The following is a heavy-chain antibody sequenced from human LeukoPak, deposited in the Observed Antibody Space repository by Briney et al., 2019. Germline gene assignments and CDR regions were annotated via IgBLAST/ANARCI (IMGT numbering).Heavy chain of an antibody. J-gene: IGHJ4*02. CDR3: AKALVRYFDY. Sequence: GGSLRLSCAASGFTFSSYAMSWVRRAPGKGLEWVSAISGSGGSTYYADSVKGRFTISRDNSKNTLYPQMNSMRAEDTAVYYCAKALVRYFDYWGQGTLVTVSS. V-gene: IGHV3-23*01. CDR1: GFTFSSYA. D-gene: IGHD6-13*01. CDR2: ISGSGGST.